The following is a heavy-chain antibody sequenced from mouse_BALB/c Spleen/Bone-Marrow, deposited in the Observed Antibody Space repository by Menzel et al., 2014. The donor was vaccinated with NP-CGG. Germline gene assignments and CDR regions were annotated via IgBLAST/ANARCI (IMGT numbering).Heavy chain of an antibody. Sequence: EVKLVESGAELVKPGASVKLSCTASGFNIKDTYMHWVKQRPEQGLEWIGRIDPADGSTKYDPKFQGKATITADTSSNTDIQQLSSPPAEAAADYCCGKWKVRNAMDYWGQGTSVTVSS. CDR2: IDPADGST. D-gene: IGHD2-14*01. V-gene: IGHV14-3*02. CDR3: GKWKVRNAMDY. CDR1: GFNIKDTY. J-gene: IGHJ4*01.